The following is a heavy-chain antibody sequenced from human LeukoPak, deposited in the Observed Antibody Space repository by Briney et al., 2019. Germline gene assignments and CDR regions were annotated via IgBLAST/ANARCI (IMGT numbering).Heavy chain of an antibody. CDR3: AKDGDSSGWPYYFDY. CDR1: GFTFDDYA. J-gene: IGHJ4*02. V-gene: IGHV3-9*01. CDR2: ISWNSGSI. D-gene: IGHD6-19*01. Sequence: PGGSLRLSCEASGFTFDDYAMHWVRQARGKGLEWVSGISWNSGSIDYAGSVKGRFTISRDNAKNSLYLQMDSLRAEDTALYYCAKDGDSSGWPYYFDYWGQGTLVTVSS.